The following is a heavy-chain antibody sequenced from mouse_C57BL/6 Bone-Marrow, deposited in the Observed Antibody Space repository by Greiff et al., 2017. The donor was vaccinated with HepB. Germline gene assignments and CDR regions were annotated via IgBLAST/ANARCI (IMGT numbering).Heavy chain of an antibody. CDR1: GYTFTSYT. V-gene: IGHV1-4*01. CDR3: ASVDDGYDEPSAY. J-gene: IGHJ3*01. CDR2: INPSSGYT. D-gene: IGHD2-2*01. Sequence: QVQLQQSGAELARPGASVKMSCKASGYTFTSYTMHWVKQRPGQGLEWIGYINPSSGYTKYNQKFKDKATLTADKSSSTAYMQLSSLTSEDSAVYYCASVDDGYDEPSAYWGQETLVTVSA.